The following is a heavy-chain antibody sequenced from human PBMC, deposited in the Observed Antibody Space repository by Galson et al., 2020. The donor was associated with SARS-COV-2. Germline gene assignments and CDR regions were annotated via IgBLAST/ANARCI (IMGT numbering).Heavy chain of an antibody. Sequence: ASVKVSCKASGYTFTSYAMHWVRQAPGQRLEWMGWINAGNGNTKYSQKFQGRVTITRDTSASTAYMELSSLRSEDTAVYYCARDGLLRGSISYYYYYGMDVWGQGTTVTVSS. V-gene: IGHV1-3*01. J-gene: IGHJ6*02. CDR3: ARDGLLRGSISYYYYYGMDV. CDR2: INAGNGNT. D-gene: IGHD1-26*01. CDR1: GYTFTSYA.